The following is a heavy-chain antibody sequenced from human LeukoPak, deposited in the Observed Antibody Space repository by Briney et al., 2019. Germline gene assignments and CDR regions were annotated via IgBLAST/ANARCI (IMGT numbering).Heavy chain of an antibody. Sequence: ASVKVSCTASGYTFTGYYMHWVRQAPGQGLEWMGWINPNSGGTNYAQKFQGRVTVTRDTSISTAYMELSRLRSDDTAVYYCARPRYCSSTSCSNAFDIWGQGTMVTVSS. V-gene: IGHV1-2*02. D-gene: IGHD2-2*01. CDR1: GYTFTGYY. J-gene: IGHJ3*02. CDR2: INPNSGGT. CDR3: ARPRYCSSTSCSNAFDI.